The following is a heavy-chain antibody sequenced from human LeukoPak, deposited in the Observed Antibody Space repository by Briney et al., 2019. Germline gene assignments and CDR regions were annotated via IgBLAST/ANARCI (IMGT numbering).Heavy chain of an antibody. D-gene: IGHD6-13*01. CDR2: ISAYNGNT. V-gene: IGHV1-18*01. CDR3: ARRRIAAVGTPYWFDP. Sequence: ASVKVSCKASGYTFTSYGISWVRQAPGQGLEWMGWISAYNGNTNYAQKLQGRVTMTTDTSTSTAYMELRSLRSDDTAVYYCARRRIAAVGTPYWFDPWGQGTLVTVSS. CDR1: GYTFTSYG. J-gene: IGHJ5*02.